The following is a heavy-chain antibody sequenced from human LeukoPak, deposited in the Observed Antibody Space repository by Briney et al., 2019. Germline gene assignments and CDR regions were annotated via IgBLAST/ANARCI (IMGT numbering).Heavy chain of an antibody. Sequence: SETLSLTCAVYGGSFSGYYWSWIRQPPGKGLEWIGEINHSGSTNYNPSLKSRVTISVDTSKHQFSLKLSSVTAADTAVYYCARGLRDGYTNYYYYYGMDVWGQGTTVTVSS. J-gene: IGHJ6*02. CDR1: GGSFSGYY. D-gene: IGHD5-24*01. CDR3: ARGLRDGYTNYYYYYGMDV. CDR2: INHSGST. V-gene: IGHV4-34*01.